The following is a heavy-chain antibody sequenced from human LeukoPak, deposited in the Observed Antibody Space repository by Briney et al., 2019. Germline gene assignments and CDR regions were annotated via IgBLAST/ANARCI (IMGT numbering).Heavy chain of an antibody. V-gene: IGHV1-2*02. J-gene: IGHJ4*02. D-gene: IGHD2-15*01. Sequence: GASVKVSCKASGYTFTGYYMHWVRQAPGQGLEWMGWINPNSGGTNYAQKFQGRVTMTRDTSISTAYMELSRLRSDDTAVYYCARGRAPGARSIVVVVAAMVLFEYWGQGTLVTVSS. CDR2: INPNSGGT. CDR1: GYTFTGYY. CDR3: ARGRAPGARSIVVVVAAMVLFEY.